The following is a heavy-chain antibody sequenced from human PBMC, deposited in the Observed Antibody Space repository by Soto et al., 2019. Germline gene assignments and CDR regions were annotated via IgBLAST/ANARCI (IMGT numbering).Heavy chain of an antibody. Sequence: ASVKVFCKASGDTFTSYGIRWVRQSPGQGPEWMGWISAYNGNTNYAQKLQGRVTMTTDTSKSTAYMELRSLRSDDTAVYYCARDPYDFWSGYSTGFDYWGQGTLVSVSS. J-gene: IGHJ4*02. V-gene: IGHV1-18*01. D-gene: IGHD3-3*01. CDR1: GDTFTSYG. CDR3: ARDPYDFWSGYSTGFDY. CDR2: ISAYNGNT.